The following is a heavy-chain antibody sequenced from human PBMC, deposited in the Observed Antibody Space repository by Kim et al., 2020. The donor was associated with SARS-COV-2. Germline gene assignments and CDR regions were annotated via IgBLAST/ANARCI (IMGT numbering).Heavy chain of an antibody. D-gene: IGHD5-18*01. Sequence: ASVKVSCKASGYTFTSYGISWVRQAPGQGLEWMGWISAYNGNTNYAQKLQGRVTMTTDTSTSTAYMELRSLRSDDTAVYYCARDRYSYGSRTEFDPWGQGTLVTVSS. CDR2: ISAYNGNT. J-gene: IGHJ5*02. CDR1: GYTFTSYG. CDR3: ARDRYSYGSRTEFDP. V-gene: IGHV1-18*01.